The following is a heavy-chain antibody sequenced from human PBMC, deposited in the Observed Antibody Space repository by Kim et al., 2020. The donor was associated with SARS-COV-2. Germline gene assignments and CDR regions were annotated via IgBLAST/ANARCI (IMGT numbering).Heavy chain of an antibody. Sequence: SVKVSCKASGGTFSSYAISWVRQAPGQGLEWMGGIIPIFGTANYAQKFQGRVTITADEFTSTAYMELSSLRSEDTAVYYCAREGVEGAAAGIYFDYWGQGTLVTVSS. CDR1: GGTFSSYA. J-gene: IGHJ4*02. V-gene: IGHV1-69*13. CDR2: IIPIFGTA. D-gene: IGHD6-13*01. CDR3: AREGVEGAAAGIYFDY.